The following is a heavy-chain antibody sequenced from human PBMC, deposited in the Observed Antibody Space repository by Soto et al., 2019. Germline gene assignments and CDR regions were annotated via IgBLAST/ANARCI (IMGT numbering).Heavy chain of an antibody. CDR2: IILIFIST. CDR3: AREGRGKKAGYNGLVSLGY. D-gene: IGHD2-2*02. Sequence: QVQLVQSGAEVKTPGSSLKVSCKVSGSRFSNYVISWVRQAPGHGLEWLGRIILIFISTKYPQNFQGRVTITEDKSTSTPSLELSSLRSDDTAVYYCAREGRGKKAGYNGLVSLGYWGQGTLVTVAS. J-gene: IGHJ4*02. CDR1: GSRFSNYV. V-gene: IGHV1-69*06.